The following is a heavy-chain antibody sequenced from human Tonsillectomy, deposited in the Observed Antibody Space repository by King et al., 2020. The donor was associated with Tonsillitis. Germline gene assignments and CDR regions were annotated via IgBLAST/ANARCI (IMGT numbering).Heavy chain of an antibody. CDR3: ARVDSSGWNHSHYFDY. Sequence: VQLVESGGGVVQPGRSLRLSCAASTFPFSNYAMHWVRQAPGKGLEWVAVIWSDGSNKYYADSARGRFTISRDNSKNTLYLEMNSLRAEDTAVYYCARVDSSGWNHSHYFDYWGQGTPVTVSS. J-gene: IGHJ4*02. CDR2: IWSDGSNK. CDR1: TFPFSNYA. D-gene: IGHD6-19*01. V-gene: IGHV3-33*08.